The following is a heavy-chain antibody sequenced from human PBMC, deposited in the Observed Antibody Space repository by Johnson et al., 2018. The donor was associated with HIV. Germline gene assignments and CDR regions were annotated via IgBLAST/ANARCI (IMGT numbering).Heavy chain of an antibody. V-gene: IGHV3-30*04. CDR1: GFTFSSYA. CDR3: ARDMKGQPGRSDGAFDI. Sequence: VQLVESGGGVVQPGRSLRLSCAASGFTFSSYAMHWVRQAPGKGLEWVAVISYDGSNTYYADSVKGRFTISRDNSKNSLYLQMNSLRAEDTAVYNCARDMKGQPGRSDGAFDIWGQGTMVTVSS. CDR2: ISYDGSNT. D-gene: IGHD3-16*01. J-gene: IGHJ3*02.